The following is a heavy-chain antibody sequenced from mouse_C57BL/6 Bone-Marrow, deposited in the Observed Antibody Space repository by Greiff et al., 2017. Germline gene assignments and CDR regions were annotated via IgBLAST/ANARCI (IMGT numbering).Heavy chain of an antibody. CDR1: GYTFTSYD. CDR3: ARNSPHYYGSSPFAY. Sequence: VMLQQSGPELVKPGASVKLSCKASGYTFTSYDINWVKQRPGQGLEWIGWIYPRDGSTKYNEKFKGKATLTVDTSSSTAYMELHSLTSEDSAVYFCARNSPHYYGSSPFAYWGQGTLVTVSA. CDR2: IYPRDGST. J-gene: IGHJ3*01. V-gene: IGHV1-85*01. D-gene: IGHD1-1*01.